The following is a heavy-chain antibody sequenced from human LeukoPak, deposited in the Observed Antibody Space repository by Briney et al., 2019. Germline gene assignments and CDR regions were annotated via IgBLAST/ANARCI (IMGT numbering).Heavy chain of an antibody. J-gene: IGHJ4*02. V-gene: IGHV4-39*01. CDR2: IYYSGST. CDR1: GGSISSSSYY. Sequence: PSETLSLTCTASGGSISSSSYYWGWIRQPPGKGLEWIGSIYYSGSTYYSPSLKSRVTISVDTSKNQFSLKLSSVTAADTAVYYCARHANIAAAGDYWGQGTLITVSS. D-gene: IGHD6-13*01. CDR3: ARHANIAAAGDY.